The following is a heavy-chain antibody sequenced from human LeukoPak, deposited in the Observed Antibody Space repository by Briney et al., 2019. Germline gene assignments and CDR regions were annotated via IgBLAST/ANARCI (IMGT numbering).Heavy chain of an antibody. D-gene: IGHD5-12*01. V-gene: IGHV4-4*07. J-gene: IGHJ4*02. Sequence: SETLSLTCTVSGGSVSGYYWSSIRQSAGKGLEWIGRIHSTGSTNYNPSLQSRVTMSVDTSKNQFFLKLTSVTAADTAVYYCAREHPVAIAPDHWGQGTLVTVSS. CDR2: IHSTGST. CDR1: GGSVSGYY. CDR3: AREHPVAIAPDH.